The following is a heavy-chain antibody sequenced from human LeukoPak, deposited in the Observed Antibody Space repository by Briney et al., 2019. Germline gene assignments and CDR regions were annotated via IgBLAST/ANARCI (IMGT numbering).Heavy chain of an antibody. Sequence: PSETLSLTCTVSGYSISSGYYWGWIRQPPGKGLEWTGSIHHSGNTYYNPSLKTRVTISVDTSKNQFSLKLSSVTAADTAVYYCARETYYYDSSGYGEFDYWGQGTLVTVSS. CDR1: GYSISSGYY. D-gene: IGHD3-22*01. V-gene: IGHV4-38-2*02. CDR2: IHHSGNT. J-gene: IGHJ4*02. CDR3: ARETYYYDSSGYGEFDY.